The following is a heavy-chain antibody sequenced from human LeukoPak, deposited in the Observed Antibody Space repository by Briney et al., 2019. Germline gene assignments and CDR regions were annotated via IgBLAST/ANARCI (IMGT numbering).Heavy chain of an antibody. D-gene: IGHD2-15*01. CDR2: ISSSGGTI. CDR1: GFTFSSHW. CDR3: ARAEYCSGSNCYRSFDY. Sequence: GGSLRLSCAASGFTFSSHWMSWVRQAPGKGLEWVSYISSSGGTIYYADSVKGRFTISRDNAKNSLYLQMNSLRAEDTAVHYCARAEYCSGSNCYRSFDYWGQGTLVTVSS. V-gene: IGHV3-48*04. J-gene: IGHJ4*02.